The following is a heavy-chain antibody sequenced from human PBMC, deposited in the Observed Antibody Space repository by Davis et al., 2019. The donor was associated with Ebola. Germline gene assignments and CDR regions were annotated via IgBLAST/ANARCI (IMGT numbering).Heavy chain of an antibody. CDR1: GGSIRSDY. CDR3: ASSLAAADFLYYYYGMDV. Sequence: SETLSLTCAVFGGSIRSDYWSWIRQSPGRGLEWIGYIYYSGSTEYNPSLKSRVTMSIDTSKNQFSLKLSSVTAADTAVYYCASSLAAADFLYYYYGMDVWGKGTTVTVSS. D-gene: IGHD6-13*01. J-gene: IGHJ6*04. CDR2: IYYSGST. V-gene: IGHV4-59*12.